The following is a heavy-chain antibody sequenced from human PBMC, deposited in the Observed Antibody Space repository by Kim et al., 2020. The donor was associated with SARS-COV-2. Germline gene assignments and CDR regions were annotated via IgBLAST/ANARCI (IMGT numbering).Heavy chain of an antibody. CDR2: ISGSGGAT. J-gene: IGHJ5*01. CDR3: AKAGIRSWFDS. Sequence: GGSLRLSCTASGFTFTTYTMGWVRQAPGKGLEWVSVISGSGGATFYADSVKGRFTISRDNSRNTLYLQMSSLRAEDTAVYNCAKAGIRSWFDSWGQGTLVTVSS. CDR1: GFTFTTYT. V-gene: IGHV3-23*01.